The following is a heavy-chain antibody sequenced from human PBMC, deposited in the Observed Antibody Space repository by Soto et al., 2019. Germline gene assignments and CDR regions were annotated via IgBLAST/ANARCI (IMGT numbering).Heavy chain of an antibody. J-gene: IGHJ6*02. D-gene: IGHD3-22*01. V-gene: IGHV3-30*03. CDR1: GFTFSSYG. Sequence: GSLRLSCAASGFTFSSYGMHWVRRAPGKGLEWVAVISYDGSNKYYADSVKGRFTISRDNSKNTLYLQMNSLRAEDTAVYYCARDPFWGYYYDSSGYPRKDYYYGMEVWGQGTTVTVSS. CDR2: ISYDGSNK. CDR3: ARDPFWGYYYDSSGYPRKDYYYGMEV.